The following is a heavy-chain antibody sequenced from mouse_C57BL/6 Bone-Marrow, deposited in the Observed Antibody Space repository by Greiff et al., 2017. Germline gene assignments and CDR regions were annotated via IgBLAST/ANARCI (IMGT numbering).Heavy chain of an antibody. J-gene: IGHJ3*01. D-gene: IGHD2-3*01. Sequence: EVQLVESGGDLVKPGGSLKLSCAASGFTFSSYGMSWVRQTPDKRLEWVATISSGGSYTYYPDSVKGRFNISRDNAKNTLYLQMSSLKSEDTSMYYCARRRWLLQFAYWGQGTLVTVSA. CDR1: GFTFSSYG. CDR3: ARRRWLLQFAY. CDR2: ISSGGSYT. V-gene: IGHV5-6*01.